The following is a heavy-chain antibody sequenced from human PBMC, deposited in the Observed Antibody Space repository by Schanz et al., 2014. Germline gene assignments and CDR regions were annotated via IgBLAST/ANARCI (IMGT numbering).Heavy chain of an antibody. V-gene: IGHV3-23*01. CDR2: IGYLGDT. CDR1: GFTFSTYA. D-gene: IGHD4-17*01. CDR3: ARPRFDYGEVDY. Sequence: EVQLLDSGGGLVQPGGSLRLSCAASGFTFSTYAMSWVRQAPGKGLEWVSTIGYLGDTYYPDSVRGRFTISRDRFQNTLYLRMSSLRAEDTAVYYCARPRFDYGEVDYWGQGTLVTVSS. J-gene: IGHJ4*02.